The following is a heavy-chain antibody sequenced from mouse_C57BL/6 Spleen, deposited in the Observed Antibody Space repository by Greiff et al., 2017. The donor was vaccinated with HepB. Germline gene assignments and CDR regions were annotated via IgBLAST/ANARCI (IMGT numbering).Heavy chain of an antibody. CDR3: ARHDYGSFYAMDY. CDR2: ISNGGGST. D-gene: IGHD1-1*01. J-gene: IGHJ4*01. CDR1: GFTFSDYY. Sequence: EVMLVESGGGLVQPGGSLKLSCAASGFTFSDYYMYWVRQTPEKRLEWVAYISNGGGSTYYPDTVKGRFTISRDNAKNALYLQMSRLKSEDTAMYYCARHDYGSFYAMDYWGQGTSVTVSS. V-gene: IGHV5-12*01.